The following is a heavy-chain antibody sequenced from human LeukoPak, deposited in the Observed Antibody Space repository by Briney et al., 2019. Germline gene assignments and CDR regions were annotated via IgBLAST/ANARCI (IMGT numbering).Heavy chain of an antibody. CDR2: IYYSGST. D-gene: IGHD3-10*01. CDR1: GGSISSHY. Sequence: SETLSLTCTVSGGSISSHYWSWIRQPPGKGLEWIGYIYYSGSTNYNPSLKSRVTISVDTSKNQFSLKLSSVTAADTAVYYCARMATSYGSGGYWFDPWGQGTLVTVSS. CDR3: ARMATSYGSGGYWFDP. V-gene: IGHV4-59*11. J-gene: IGHJ5*02.